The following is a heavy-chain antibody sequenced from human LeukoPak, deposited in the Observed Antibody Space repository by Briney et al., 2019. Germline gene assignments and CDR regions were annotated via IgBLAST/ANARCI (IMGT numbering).Heavy chain of an antibody. V-gene: IGHV3-49*03. CDR1: GFTFGDYA. J-gene: IGHJ4*02. CDR3: TRDGGLWFGEPRGDY. D-gene: IGHD3-10*01. CDR2: IRSKAYGGTT. Sequence: GGSLRLSCTASGFTFGDYAMSWFRQAPGKGLEWVGFIRSKAYGGTTEYAASVKGRFTISRDDSKSIAYLQMNSLKTEDTAVYYCTRDGGLWFGEPRGDYWGQGTLVTVSS.